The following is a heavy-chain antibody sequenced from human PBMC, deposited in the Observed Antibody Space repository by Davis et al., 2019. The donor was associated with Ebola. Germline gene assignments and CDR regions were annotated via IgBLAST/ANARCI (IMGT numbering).Heavy chain of an antibody. Sequence: GESLKISCAASGFNFRSYGMHWVRQAPDKGLEWVAVIWYDGSNKYYGDSVKGRFTISRDNSNNLLYLQMNSLRAEDTAVYYCAIPDCSGANCYSVYIKNWGQGTLVTVSS. CDR1: GFNFRSYG. CDR2: IWYDGSNK. J-gene: IGHJ4*02. CDR3: AIPDCSGANCYSVYIKN. D-gene: IGHD2-15*01. V-gene: IGHV3-33*01.